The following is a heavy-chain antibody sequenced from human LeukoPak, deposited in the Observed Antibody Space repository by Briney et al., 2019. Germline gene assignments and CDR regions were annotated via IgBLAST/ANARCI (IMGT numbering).Heavy chain of an antibody. CDR1: GFTFSSYS. J-gene: IGHJ4*02. CDR2: ISSSSSYI. Sequence: GGSLRLSCVASGFTFSSYSMNWVRQAPGKGLEWVSSISSSSSYIYYADSVKGRFTISRDNAKNSLYLQMNSLRAEDTAVYYCATVVVVAATYYAFDYWGQGTLVTVSS. D-gene: IGHD2-15*01. CDR3: ATVVVVAATYYAFDY. V-gene: IGHV3-21*04.